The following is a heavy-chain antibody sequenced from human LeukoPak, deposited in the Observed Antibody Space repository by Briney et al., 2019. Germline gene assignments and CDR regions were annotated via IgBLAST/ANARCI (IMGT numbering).Heavy chain of an antibody. CDR2: ISASGGSP. J-gene: IGHJ5*02. D-gene: IGHD2-2*02. Sequence: GGSLRLSCAASGFTFSSYAMTWVRQAPGKGLDWVSGISASGGSPYYADSVKGRFTISRDNSKNTLYLQMNSLRAEDTAVYYCASFPGLIPSWGQGTLVTVSS. V-gene: IGHV3-23*01. CDR3: ASFPGLIPS. CDR1: GFTFSSYA.